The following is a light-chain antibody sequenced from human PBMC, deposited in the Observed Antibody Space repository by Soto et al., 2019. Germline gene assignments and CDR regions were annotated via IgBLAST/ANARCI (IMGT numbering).Light chain of an antibody. Sequence: EVVLTQSPGTLSLSPVEIAKLYFIASQSISQSLAWYQQRPGQSPRLLIYDASRRATGIPDRFTGSGFGTDFTLTIRSLQSEDFAVYYCQQYNSWPPITCGQGTRREI. J-gene: IGKJ5*01. CDR3: QQYNSWPPIT. CDR1: QSISQS. CDR2: DAS. V-gene: IGKV3D-15*01.